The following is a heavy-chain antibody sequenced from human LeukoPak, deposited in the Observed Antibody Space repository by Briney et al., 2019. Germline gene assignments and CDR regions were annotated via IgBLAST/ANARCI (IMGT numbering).Heavy chain of an antibody. J-gene: IGHJ6*03. CDR1: GFTFSSYA. Sequence: PGGSLRLSCAASGFTFSSYAMSWVRQAPGKGLEWVSAISGSGGSTYYADSVKGRFTISRDNSKNTLYLQMNSLRAEDTAVYCCAKNSFGHYYYYYMDVWGKGTTVTVSS. CDR3: AKNSFGHYYYYYMDV. CDR2: ISGSGGST. V-gene: IGHV3-23*01. D-gene: IGHD3-16*01.